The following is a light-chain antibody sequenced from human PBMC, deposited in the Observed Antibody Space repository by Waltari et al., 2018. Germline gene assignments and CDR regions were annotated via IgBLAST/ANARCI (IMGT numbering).Light chain of an antibody. CDR3: QQYHNWPPWT. J-gene: IGKJ1*01. V-gene: IGKV3-15*01. CDR2: GAS. CDR1: QSISSN. Sequence: EIVMTQSPATLSVSPGEGATLSCRASQSISSNVAWYQQKPGQTPRLLLYGASTRAGGVPARFSGIASGTEFTLTISSLQSEDFAVYYCQQYHNWPPWTFGQGTKVEI.